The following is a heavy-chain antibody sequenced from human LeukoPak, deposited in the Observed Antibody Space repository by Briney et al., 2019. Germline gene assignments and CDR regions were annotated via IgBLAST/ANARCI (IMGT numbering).Heavy chain of an antibody. CDR2: IKQDGSEK. J-gene: IGHJ4*02. Sequence: GGSLRLSCAASGFTFSRSWMTLVRQAPGKGLEWVANIKQDGSEKYYVDSVKGRFTISRDNAKNTLYLQMNSLKTEDTAVYYCTTDSPPTVRVTSFDYWGQGTLVTVSS. D-gene: IGHD4-17*01. CDR3: TTDSPPTVRVTSFDY. V-gene: IGHV3-7*03. CDR1: GFTFSRSW.